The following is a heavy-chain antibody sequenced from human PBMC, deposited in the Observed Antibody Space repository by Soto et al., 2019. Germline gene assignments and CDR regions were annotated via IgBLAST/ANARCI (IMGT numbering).Heavy chain of an antibody. V-gene: IGHV3-64*04. CDR3: ARDVAARPNYYYYGMDV. CDR2: ITSNGGST. D-gene: IGHD2-15*01. Sequence: GGSLRLSCSASGFTFSSYAMHWVRQAPGKGLEYVSVITSNGGSTYYADSVKGRFTISRDNSKNTLYLQMNSLRVEDTAVYYCARDVAARPNYYYYGMDVWGQGTTVTVSS. CDR1: GFTFSSYA. J-gene: IGHJ6*02.